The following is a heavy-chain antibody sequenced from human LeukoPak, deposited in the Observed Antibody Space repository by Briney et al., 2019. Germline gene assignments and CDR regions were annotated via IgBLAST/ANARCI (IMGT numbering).Heavy chain of an antibody. CDR2: ISGSGGST. CDR3: AKVSGYGVAGTGFDY. Sequence: GGSLRLSCAASGFTFSSYAMSWVRQAPGKGLEWVSAISGSGGSTYYADSVKGRFTISRDNSKNTLYLQMNSLRAEDTAVYYCAKVSGYGVAGTGFDYWSQGTLVTVSS. J-gene: IGHJ4*02. CDR1: GFTFSSYA. D-gene: IGHD6-19*01. V-gene: IGHV3-23*01.